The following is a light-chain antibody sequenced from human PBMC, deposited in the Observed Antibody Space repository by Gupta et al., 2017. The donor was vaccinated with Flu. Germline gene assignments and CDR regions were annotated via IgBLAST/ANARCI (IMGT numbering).Light chain of an antibody. V-gene: IGKV3-20*01. CDR1: QSISSSY. J-gene: IGKJ2*03. CDR3: QQYGSSMYS. CDR2: AAS. Sequence: IVLTQSTGTLSLSPGERATLSCRASQSISSSYLAWYQQKPGQAPRLLIYAASSRATGIPDRFSGGGSGTDFTLTISRLEPEDFAVYYCQQYGSSMYSFGQGTKLEIK.